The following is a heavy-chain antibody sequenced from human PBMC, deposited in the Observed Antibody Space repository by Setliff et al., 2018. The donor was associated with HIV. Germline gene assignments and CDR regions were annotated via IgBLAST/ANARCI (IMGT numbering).Heavy chain of an antibody. D-gene: IGHD3-10*01. J-gene: IGHJ6*03. V-gene: IGHV4-59*01. CDR1: GGSISSYY. CDR2: IYYSGST. Sequence: KPSETLSLTCTVSGGSISSYYWSWIRQPPGKGLEWIGYIYYSGSTNYNPSLKSRVTISVDTSKNQFSLKLSSVTAADTAVYYCARDRVVRGVITTYYYMDVWGKGTTVTVSS. CDR3: ARDRVVRGVITTYYYMDV.